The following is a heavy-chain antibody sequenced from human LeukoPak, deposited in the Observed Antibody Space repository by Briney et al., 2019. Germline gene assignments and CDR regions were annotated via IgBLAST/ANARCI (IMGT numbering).Heavy chain of an antibody. J-gene: IGHJ5*02. CDR3: AKVKVAAYCGGDCPGWFDP. CDR2: ISGSGGST. CDR1: GFTFSSYG. D-gene: IGHD2-21*02. V-gene: IGHV3-23*01. Sequence: GGSLRLSRAASGFTFSSYGMSWVRQAPGKGLEWVSAISGSGGSTYYADSVKGRFTISRDNSKNTLYLQMNSLRAEDTAVYYCAKVKVAAYCGGDCPGWFDPWGQGTLVTVSS.